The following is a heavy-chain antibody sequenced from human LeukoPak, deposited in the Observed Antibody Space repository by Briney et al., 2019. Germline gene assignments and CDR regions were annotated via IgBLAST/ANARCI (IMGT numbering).Heavy chain of an antibody. CDR3: ADNKRGRNYYYYMDV. CDR1: GFTFSSYG. J-gene: IGHJ6*03. V-gene: IGHV3-23*01. D-gene: IGHD2/OR15-2a*01. CDR2: ISGSGGST. Sequence: GGSLRLSCAASGFTFSSYGMSWVRQAPGKGLEGVSAISGSGGSTYYADSVKGRFTISRDNSENTLYLQMISLRPDDTAVYYCADNKRGRNYYYYMDVWGKGTTVTISS.